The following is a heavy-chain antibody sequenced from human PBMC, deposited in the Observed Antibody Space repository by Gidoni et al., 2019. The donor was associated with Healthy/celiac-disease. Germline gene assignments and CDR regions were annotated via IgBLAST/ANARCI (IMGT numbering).Heavy chain of an antibody. V-gene: IGHV4-31*03. J-gene: IGHJ4*02. CDR1: GGSISSGGYY. D-gene: IGHD1-26*01. CDR2: SYYSGST. CDR3: ARGPGPGARGYYFDY. Sequence: QVQLQESGPGLVKPSQTLSLTCTVSGGSISSGGYYWSWIRHHPGKGLEWIGYSYYSGSTYYNPSLKSRVTISVDTSKNQFALKLSSVTAADTAVYYCARGPGPGARGYYFDYWGQGTLVTVSS.